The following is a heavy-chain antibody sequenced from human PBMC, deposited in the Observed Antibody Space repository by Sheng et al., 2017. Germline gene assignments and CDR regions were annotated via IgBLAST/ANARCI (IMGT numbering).Heavy chain of an antibody. Sequence: QLQLQESGPGLVKPSETLSLTCNVYGGSISSSNYYWGWDPPAPQGRGWSGLGVFIIVGAPTTTRPLKSRLTISIDTSKSHLSLKLSSVTAADTAVYYCAKIVRGTREMDVWGQGTTVTVS. CDR2: FIIVGAP. J-gene: IGHJ6*02. CDR3: AKIVRGTREMDV. CDR1: GGSISSSNYY. V-gene: IGHV4-39*07. D-gene: IGHD1-26*01.